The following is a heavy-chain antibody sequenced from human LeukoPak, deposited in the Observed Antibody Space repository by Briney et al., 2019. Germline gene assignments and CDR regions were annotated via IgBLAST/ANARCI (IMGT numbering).Heavy chain of an antibody. V-gene: IGHV3-20*04. CDR2: ITWNGGST. CDR1: GFTFDDYG. CDR3: ARDEPYSSGWYGRY. Sequence: RPGGSLRLSCAASGFTFDDYGMSWVRQAPGKGLEWVSGITWNGGSTGYADSVKGRFTISRDNAKNSLYLQMNSLRAEDTALYYCARDEPYSSGWYGRYWGQGTLVTVSS. J-gene: IGHJ4*02. D-gene: IGHD6-19*01.